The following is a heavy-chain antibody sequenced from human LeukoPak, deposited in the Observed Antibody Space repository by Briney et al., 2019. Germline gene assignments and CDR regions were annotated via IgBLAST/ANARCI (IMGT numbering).Heavy chain of an antibody. CDR3: ARRVVVAATPGGADY. CDR1: GYTFTSYG. D-gene: IGHD2-15*01. Sequence: ASVKVSCKASGYTFTSYGISWVRQAPGQGREWMGWISAYNGNTNYAQKLQGRVTMTTDTSTSTAYMELRSLRSDDTAVYYCARRVVVAATPGGADYWGQGTLVTVSS. CDR2: ISAYNGNT. V-gene: IGHV1-18*01. J-gene: IGHJ4*02.